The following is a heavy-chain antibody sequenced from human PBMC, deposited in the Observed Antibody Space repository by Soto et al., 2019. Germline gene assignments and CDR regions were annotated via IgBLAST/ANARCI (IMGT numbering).Heavy chain of an antibody. CDR1: GYTLTSYG. D-gene: IGHD3-3*01. J-gene: IGHJ4*02. CDR2: ISAYNGNT. V-gene: IGHV1-18*01. Sequence: VASVKVSCKASGYTLTSYGISWVRQAPGQGLEWMGWISAYNGNTNYAQKLQGRVTMTTDTSTSTAYMELRSLRSDDTAVYYCARSLWSGYYDLDYYFDYWGQGTLVTVSS. CDR3: ARSLWSGYYDLDYYFDY.